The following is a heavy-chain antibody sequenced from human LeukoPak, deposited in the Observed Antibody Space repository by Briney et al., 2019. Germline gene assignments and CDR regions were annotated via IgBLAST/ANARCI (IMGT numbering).Heavy chain of an antibody. Sequence: HPGGSLRLSCAASGFTFSTSAMHWVRQAPGKGLEWVSIISGSGGSTHYADSVKGRYTISRDNSKNTLYLQMSSLRAEDTAVYYCAKDRDVIMFYFDQWGQGTLVTVSS. D-gene: IGHD3-10*01. V-gene: IGHV3-23*01. CDR3: AKDRDVIMFYFDQ. J-gene: IGHJ4*02. CDR2: ISGSGGST. CDR1: GFTFSTSA.